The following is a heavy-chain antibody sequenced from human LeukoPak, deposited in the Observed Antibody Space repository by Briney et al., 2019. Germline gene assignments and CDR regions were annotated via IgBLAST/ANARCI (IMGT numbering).Heavy chain of an antibody. CDR1: GGTFSTHA. D-gene: IGHD4-17*01. Sequence: SVKVSCKASGGTFSTHAISWVRQAPGQGLEWMGGTIPIFGATNYTQRFQGRLTITTDESTTTAYMELTSLRVEDTAVYFCAGGDPFNYYMDVWDKGTSVTVFS. J-gene: IGHJ6*03. CDR3: AGGDPFNYYMDV. V-gene: IGHV1-69*05. CDR2: TIPIFGAT.